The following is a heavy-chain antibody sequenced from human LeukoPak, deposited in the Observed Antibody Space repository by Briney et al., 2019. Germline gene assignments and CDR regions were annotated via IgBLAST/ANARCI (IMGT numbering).Heavy chain of an antibody. J-gene: IGHJ4*02. CDR3: AKNTRMVRGVIDPFDY. D-gene: IGHD3-10*01. Sequence: SGGPLRLSCAASGFTFSSFGMHWVRQAPGQGLEWVAFILYDGTNKYYADSVKGRFTISRDNSKNTLYLQMNSLRAEDTAVYYCAKNTRMVRGVIDPFDYWGQGTLVTVSS. V-gene: IGHV3-30*02. CDR1: GFTFSSFG. CDR2: ILYDGTNK.